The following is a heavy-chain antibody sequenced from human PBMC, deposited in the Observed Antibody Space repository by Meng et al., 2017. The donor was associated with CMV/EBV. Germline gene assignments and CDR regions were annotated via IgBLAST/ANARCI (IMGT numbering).Heavy chain of an antibody. CDR2: ISSSSSYI. J-gene: IGHJ3*02. CDR3: AREDPRTSGRVCAFDI. D-gene: IGHD6-25*01. Sequence: GESLKISCAASGFTFSSYSMNWVRQAPGKGLEWVSSISSSSSYIYYADSVKGRFTISRDNAKNSLYLQMSSLRAEDTAVYYCAREDPRTSGRVCAFDIWGQGTMVTVSS. CDR1: GFTFSSYS. V-gene: IGHV3-21*01.